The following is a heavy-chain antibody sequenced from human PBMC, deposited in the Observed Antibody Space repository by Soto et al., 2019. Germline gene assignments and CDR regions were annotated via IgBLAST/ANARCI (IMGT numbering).Heavy chain of an antibody. V-gene: IGHV3-23*01. CDR3: AKGFAAGIWDY. D-gene: IGHD6-13*01. Sequence: GGSLRLSCAASGFTFSSYAMSWVRQAPGKGLEWVSAISGSGDSTYYADSVEGRFTISRDNSKNTLYLQMNSLRAEDTAVYYCAKGFAAGIWDYWGQGTLVTVSS. CDR2: ISGSGDST. CDR1: GFTFSSYA. J-gene: IGHJ4*02.